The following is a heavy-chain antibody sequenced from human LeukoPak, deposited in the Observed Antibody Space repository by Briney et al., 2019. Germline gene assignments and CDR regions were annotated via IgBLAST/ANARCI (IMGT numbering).Heavy chain of an antibody. D-gene: IGHD3-3*01. V-gene: IGHV3-9*01. CDR1: GFTFDDYA. J-gene: IGHJ4*02. CDR2: ISWNGDNI. Sequence: GGSLRLPCAASGFTFDDYAMHWVRQAPGKGLEWVSGISWNGDNIGYADSVKGRFTVSRDNAKNSLYLQMNSLKTDDTAFYYCARTFWSAYRFDHWGQGTLVTVSS. CDR3: ARTFWSAYRFDH.